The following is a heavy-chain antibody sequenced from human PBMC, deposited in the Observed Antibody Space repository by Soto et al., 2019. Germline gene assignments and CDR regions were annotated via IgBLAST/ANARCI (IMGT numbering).Heavy chain of an antibody. D-gene: IGHD5-18*01. V-gene: IGHV3-23*01. J-gene: IGHJ4*02. CDR3: ANGVSKDTPLDLFDY. CDR1: GFTFSSYA. CDR2: ISGSDGRT. Sequence: EVQLLESGGGLVRPGGSLRLSCAASGFTFSSYAMSWVRQAPGKGLEWVSTISGSDGRTYSTDSVKGRFTISRDNSRNTAYLQMNRLRGEDTAVYYCANGVSKDTPLDLFDYWGRGTLVTVSS.